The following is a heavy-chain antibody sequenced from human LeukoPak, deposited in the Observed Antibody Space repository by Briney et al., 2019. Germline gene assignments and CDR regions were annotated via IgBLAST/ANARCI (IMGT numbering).Heavy chain of an antibody. CDR2: IYYSGST. D-gene: IGHD4-23*01. V-gene: IGHV4-61*01. CDR3: ARENPTVGNAFDI. CDR1: GGSISSSSYY. Sequence: SETLSLTCTVSGGSISSSSYYWGWIRQPPGEGLEWIGYIYYSGSTNYNPSLKSRVTISVDTSKNQFSLKLSSVTAADTAVYYCARENPTVGNAFDIWGQGTMVTVSS. J-gene: IGHJ3*02.